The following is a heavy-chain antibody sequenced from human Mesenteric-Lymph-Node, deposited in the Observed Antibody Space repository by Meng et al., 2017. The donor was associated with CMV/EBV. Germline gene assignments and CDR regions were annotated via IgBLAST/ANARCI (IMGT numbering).Heavy chain of an antibody. CDR3: ARGSSYDILTGYFDY. Sequence: LNQWGAGSFKPFGDPSVHCVVDGGVFSCYHWNWVPQSPEKGLEWIWEINHSGSTTYNPSFTSRIIISVDTSTNQISLNMSSVTAADTAVYYCARGSSYDILTGYFDYWGQGALVTVFS. J-gene: IGHJ4*02. CDR2: INHSGST. D-gene: IGHD3-9*01. V-gene: IGHV4-34*01. CDR1: GGVFSCYH.